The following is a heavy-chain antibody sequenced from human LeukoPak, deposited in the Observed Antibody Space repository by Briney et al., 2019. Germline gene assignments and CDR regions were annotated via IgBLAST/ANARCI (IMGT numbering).Heavy chain of an antibody. Sequence: GGSLRLSCAASDFSFNYVWMSWVRQAPGKGLEWVGRIKTKIDGGTTDYAAPVKGKLPISRDDSQSTLHLQMNRLQTEDSAVYYCTTERNWELLRPYGMNIWGQGTTVTVPS. CDR1: DFSFNYVW. CDR3: TTERNWELLRPYGMNI. V-gene: IGHV3-15*01. CDR2: IKTKIDGGTT. J-gene: IGHJ6*02. D-gene: IGHD1-26*01.